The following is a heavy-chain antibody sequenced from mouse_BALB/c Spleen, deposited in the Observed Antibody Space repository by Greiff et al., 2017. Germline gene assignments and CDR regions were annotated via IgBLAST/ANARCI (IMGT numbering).Heavy chain of an antibody. CDR1: GFNIKDYY. Sequence: EVKLQESGAELVRSGASVKLSCTASGFNIKDYYMHWVKQRPEQGLEWIGWIDPENGDTEYAPKFQGKATMTADTSSNTAYLQLSSLTSEDTAVYYCNHYDEGGPYAMDYWGQGTSVTVSS. J-gene: IGHJ4*01. V-gene: IGHV14-4*02. CDR2: IDPENGDT. CDR3: NHYDEGGPYAMDY. D-gene: IGHD2-4*01.